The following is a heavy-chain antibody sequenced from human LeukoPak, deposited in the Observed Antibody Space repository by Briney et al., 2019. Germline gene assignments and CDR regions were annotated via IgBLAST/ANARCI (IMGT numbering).Heavy chain of an antibody. V-gene: IGHV1-8*01. Sequence: ASVKVSCKASGYTFTSYDINWVRQATGQGLEWMGWMNPNSGNTGYAQKFQGRVTMTRNTSISTAYMELSSLRSEDTAVYYCARKTVVLAAMWFDPWGQGTLVTVSS. D-gene: IGHD2-2*01. CDR2: MNPNSGNT. CDR1: GYTFTSYD. CDR3: ARKTVVLAAMWFDP. J-gene: IGHJ5*02.